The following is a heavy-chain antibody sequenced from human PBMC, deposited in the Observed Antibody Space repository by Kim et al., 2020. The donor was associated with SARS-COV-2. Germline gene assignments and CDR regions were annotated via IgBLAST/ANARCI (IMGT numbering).Heavy chain of an antibody. CDR1: GDSVSSNSAT. Sequence: SQTLSLTCAISGDSVSSNSATWTWIRQSPSRGLEWLGRSYYRSKWYSDYAVSVKSRITINPDTSKNQFSLQLTSVTPEDTAVYYCVREKPFGALDYWGQGTLVTVSS. CDR3: VREKPFGALDY. D-gene: IGHD3-10*01. J-gene: IGHJ4*02. CDR2: SYYRSKWYS. V-gene: IGHV6-1*01.